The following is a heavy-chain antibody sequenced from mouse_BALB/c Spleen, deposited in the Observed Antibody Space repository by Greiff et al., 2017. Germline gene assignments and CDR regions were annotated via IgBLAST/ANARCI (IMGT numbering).Heavy chain of an antibody. CDR2: ISSGSSTI. CDR1: GFTFSSFG. Sequence: EVKVVESGGGLVQPGGSRKLSCAASGFTFSSFGMHWVRQAPEKGLEWVAYISSGSSTIYYADTVKGRFTISRDNPKNTLFLQMTSLRSEDTAMYYCARRNYYYGSSYFDYWGQGTTLTVSS. J-gene: IGHJ2*01. D-gene: IGHD1-1*01. CDR3: ARRNYYYGSSYFDY. V-gene: IGHV5-17*02.